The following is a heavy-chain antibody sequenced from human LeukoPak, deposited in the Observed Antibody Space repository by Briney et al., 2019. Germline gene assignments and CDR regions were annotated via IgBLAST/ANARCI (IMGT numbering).Heavy chain of an antibody. CDR3: ARQRADYFYYYVDV. CDR2: IYYSETT. D-gene: IGHD3-9*01. J-gene: IGHJ6*03. Sequence: KPSETLSLTCTVSGGSIGTTNYYWGWLRQPPGKGLEWIGSIYYSETTYDNPSLESRVTISIETSKNQFSLKLSSVTAADTAVYYCARQRADYFYYYVDVWGKGTTVTVSS. CDR1: GGSIGTTNYY. V-gene: IGHV4-39*01.